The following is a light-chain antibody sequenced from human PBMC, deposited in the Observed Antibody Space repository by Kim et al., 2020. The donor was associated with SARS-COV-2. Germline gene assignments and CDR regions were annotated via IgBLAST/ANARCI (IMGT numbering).Light chain of an antibody. CDR3: ISYAGTTNLL. V-gene: IGLV2-8*01. Sequence: GQCITTSCPGPSSDLGSYNYVSWYQQHPGKAPKLMIYDVTMRPSGVPVRFSGSKSGNTASLTVSGLQAEDEADFYCISYAGTTNLLFGGGTQLTVL. J-gene: IGLJ3*02. CDR1: SSDLGSYNY. CDR2: DVT.